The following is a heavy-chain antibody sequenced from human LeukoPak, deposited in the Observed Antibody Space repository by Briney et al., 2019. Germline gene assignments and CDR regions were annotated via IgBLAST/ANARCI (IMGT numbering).Heavy chain of an antibody. J-gene: IGHJ5*02. CDR3: ARGRLYNWNGKGLSWFDP. CDR1: GVTFSDYP. V-gene: IGHV4-34*01. Sequence: MPGGSLRLSCATSGVTFSDYPMNWVRQAPGKGLEWIGEINHSGSTNYNPSLKSRVTISVDTSKNQFSLKLSSVTAADTAVYYCARGRLYNWNGKGLSWFDPWGQGTLVTVSS. D-gene: IGHD1-1*01. CDR2: INHSGST.